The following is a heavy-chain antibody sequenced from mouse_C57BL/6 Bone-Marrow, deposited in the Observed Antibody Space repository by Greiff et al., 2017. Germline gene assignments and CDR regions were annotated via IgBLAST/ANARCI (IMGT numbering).Heavy chain of an antibody. CDR2: ISYDGSN. J-gene: IGHJ1*03. CDR1: GYSITSGYY. CDR3: ARAAPFITAVVAHWYFDV. Sequence: VQLKESGPGLVKPSQSLSLTCSVTGYSITSGYYWNWIRQFPGNKLEWMGYISYDGSNNYNPSLKNRISITRDTSKNQFFLKLNSVTTEDTATYYCARAAPFITAVVAHWYFDVWGTGTTVTVSS. D-gene: IGHD1-1*01. V-gene: IGHV3-6*01.